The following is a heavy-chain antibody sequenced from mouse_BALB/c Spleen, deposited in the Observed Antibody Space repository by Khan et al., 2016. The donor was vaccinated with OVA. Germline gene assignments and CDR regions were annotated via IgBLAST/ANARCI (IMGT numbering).Heavy chain of an antibody. D-gene: IGHD1-1*01. V-gene: IGHV3-2*02. Sequence: EVQLQESGPGLVKPSQSLSLTCTVTGYSITTDYAWNWIRQFPGSKLEWMGHISYSGNTKYNPSLKSRISIYRDTSKNQFFLQLKSVTTEDTAKYYCARIYWGDFDYWGQGTTLTVSS. J-gene: IGHJ2*01. CDR1: GYSITTDYA. CDR2: ISYSGNT. CDR3: ARIYWGDFDY.